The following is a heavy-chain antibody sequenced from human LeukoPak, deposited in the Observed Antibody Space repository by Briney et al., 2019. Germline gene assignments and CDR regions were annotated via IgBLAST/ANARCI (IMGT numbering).Heavy chain of an antibody. J-gene: IGHJ5*02. CDR1: EFTLSNYW. CDR3: ARDRHYDFWSGYYPTGWFDP. Sequence: GGSLRLSCAASEFTLSNYWLSWVRQAPGKGLEWVANIKEDGSVKSYVASVKGRFTISRDNAKNSLYLQMNSLRAEDTAVYYCARDRHYDFWSGYYPTGWFDPWGQGTLVTVSS. V-gene: IGHV3-7*01. CDR2: IKEDGSVK. D-gene: IGHD3-3*01.